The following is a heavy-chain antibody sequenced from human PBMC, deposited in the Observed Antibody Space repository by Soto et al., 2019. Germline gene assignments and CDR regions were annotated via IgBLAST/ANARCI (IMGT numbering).Heavy chain of an antibody. J-gene: IGHJ6*02. Sequence: PGGSLRLSCAASGFTFSSYGMHWVRQAPGKGLEWVAVISYDGSNKYYADSVKGRFTISRDNSKNTLYLQMNSLRAEDTAVYYCAKDLGVGTGLYYYGMDVWGQGTTVTVSS. CDR3: AKDLGVGTGLYYYGMDV. CDR1: GFTFSSYG. CDR2: ISYDGSNK. D-gene: IGHD1-26*01. V-gene: IGHV3-30*18.